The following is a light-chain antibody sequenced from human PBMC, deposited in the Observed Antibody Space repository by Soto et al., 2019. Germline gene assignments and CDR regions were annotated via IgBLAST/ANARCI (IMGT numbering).Light chain of an antibody. J-gene: IGKJ2*01. CDR2: AAS. Sequence: DIQMTQSPSSLSASVGDRVTITCRASESITSYLNWYQQKPGKAPKLLIYAASSLQSGVPSRFSGSGSGTDYTLTISSLQPEDFATYYCQQSYRTPYNFGQGTKLEIK. CDR3: QQSYRTPYN. V-gene: IGKV1-39*01. CDR1: ESITSY.